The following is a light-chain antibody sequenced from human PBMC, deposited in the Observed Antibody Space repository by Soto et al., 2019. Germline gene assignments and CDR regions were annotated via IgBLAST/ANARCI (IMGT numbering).Light chain of an antibody. CDR3: HQRKSWPRT. Sequence: EIVLTQSPATLSSFPGDRVTLSCRASQAVNTRLAWYQHRPGQAPRLLIYLASNRAAGVPARFSGSGSGTDFPLTSSDVEPEDFAVYYCHQRKSWPRTFGQGTTVDI. CDR1: QAVNTR. V-gene: IGKV3-11*01. J-gene: IGKJ1*01. CDR2: LAS.